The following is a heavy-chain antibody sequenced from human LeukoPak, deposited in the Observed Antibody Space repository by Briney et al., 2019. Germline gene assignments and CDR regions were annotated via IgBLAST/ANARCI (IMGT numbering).Heavy chain of an antibody. D-gene: IGHD6-13*01. CDR2: ISSSSSTI. V-gene: IGHV3-48*01. J-gene: IGHJ4*02. CDR1: GFTFSSYG. CDR3: ARVRYSPDY. Sequence: GRSLRLSCAASGFTFSSYGMHWVRQAPGKGLEWVSYISSSSSTIYYADSVKGRFTISRDNAKNSLYLQMNSLRAEDTAVYYCARVRYSPDYWGQGTLVTVSS.